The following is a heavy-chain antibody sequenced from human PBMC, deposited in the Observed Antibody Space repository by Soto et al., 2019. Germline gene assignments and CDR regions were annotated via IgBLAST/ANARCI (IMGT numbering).Heavy chain of an antibody. CDR2: IYYSGST. D-gene: IGHD3-22*01. J-gene: IGHJ6*02. CDR1: GGSISSYY. V-gene: IGHV4-59*01. CDR3: ARDSNYYDSSGSWASYYYYYGMDV. Sequence: SETLSLTCTVSGGSISSYYWSWIRQPPGKGLELIGYIYYSGSTNYNPSLKSRVTISVDTSKNQFSLKLSSVTAADTAVYYCARDSNYYDSSGSWASYYYYYGMDVWGQGTTVT.